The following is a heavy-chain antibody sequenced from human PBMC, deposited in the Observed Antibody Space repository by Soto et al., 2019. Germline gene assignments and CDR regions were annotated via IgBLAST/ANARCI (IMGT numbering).Heavy chain of an antibody. CDR2: ISRNGGSI. V-gene: IGHV3-23*04. J-gene: IGHJ5*02. D-gene: IGHD6-19*01. CDR1: GFTFSTYV. CDR3: AKGSSLTSGWLNWFDP. Sequence: EVQLVESGGGLVQPGGSLRLSCAASGFTFSTYVMTWVRQTPGKGLEWVSGISRNGGSIYYADSVKGRFTISRDNSKDTLYLQVDSLRAEDTAVYYCAKGSSLTSGWLNWFDPWGQGTLVTVSS.